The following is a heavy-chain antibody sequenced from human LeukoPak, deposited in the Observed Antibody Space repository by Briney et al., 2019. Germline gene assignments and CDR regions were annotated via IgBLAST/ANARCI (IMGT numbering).Heavy chain of an antibody. J-gene: IGHJ6*03. D-gene: IGHD3-10*01. CDR2: ISSSSSTI. CDR3: AKGSYYGPTLMDV. CDR1: GFTFSSYG. Sequence: SGGSLRLSCAASGFTFSSYGMTWVRQAPGKGLEWVSYISSSSSTIYYADSVKGRFTISRDNAKNSLYLQMNSLRAEDTAVYYCAKGSYYGPTLMDVWGKGTTVTISS. V-gene: IGHV3-48*01.